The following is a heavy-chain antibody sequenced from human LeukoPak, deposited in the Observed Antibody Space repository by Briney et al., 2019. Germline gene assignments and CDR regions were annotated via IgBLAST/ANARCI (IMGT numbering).Heavy chain of an antibody. CDR3: AKTPVPYSSGWYALDY. CDR1: GFTFSSYV. D-gene: IGHD6-19*01. J-gene: IGHJ4*02. CDR2: IRYDGSNK. V-gene: IGHV3-30*02. Sequence: GRSLRLSCAASGFTFSSYVMHWVRQAPGKGLEWVAFIRYDGSNKYYADSVKGRFTISRDNSKNTLYLQMNSLRAEDTAVYYCAKTPVPYSSGWYALDYWGQGTLVTVSS.